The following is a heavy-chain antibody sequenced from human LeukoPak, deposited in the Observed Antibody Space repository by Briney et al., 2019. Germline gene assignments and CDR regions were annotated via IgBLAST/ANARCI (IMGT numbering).Heavy chain of an antibody. CDR3: ARDLSIAARIPFDY. CDR1: GFTFSSYS. CDR2: ISSSSSYI. Sequence: NPGGSLRLSCAASGFTFSSYSMNWVRQAPGKGLEWVSSISSSSSYIYYADSVKGRFTISRDNAKNSLYQQMNSLRAEDTAVYYCARDLSIAARIPFDYWGQGTLVTVSS. D-gene: IGHD6-6*01. J-gene: IGHJ4*02. V-gene: IGHV3-21*01.